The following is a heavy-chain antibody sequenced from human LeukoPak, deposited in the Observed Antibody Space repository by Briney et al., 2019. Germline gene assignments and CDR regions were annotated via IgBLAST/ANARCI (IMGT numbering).Heavy chain of an antibody. CDR1: GGSLSSYY. Sequence: PSETLSLTCAVSGGSLSSYYWSWIRQPPGAGPEWIGYIYYTGSTNYNPSLKSRVTISLDSSTNQFSLNLNSLTTADTAVYYCVRHYYVSGTAKGYFQHWGQGTLVTASS. D-gene: IGHD3-10*01. V-gene: IGHV4-59*01. J-gene: IGHJ1*01. CDR3: VRHYYVSGTAKGYFQH. CDR2: IYYTGST.